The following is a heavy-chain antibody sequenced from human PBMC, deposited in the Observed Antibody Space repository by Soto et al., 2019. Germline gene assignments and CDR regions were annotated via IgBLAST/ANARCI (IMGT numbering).Heavy chain of an antibody. CDR1: GGFTSTNNW. Sequence: PSETLSLTCAVSGGFTSTNNWWSWVRQPPGKGLEWIGDAYHGGSTEYNPSLKSRVSISVDKSKNQISLKLTSATAADTAVYYCARSPPSSYYGGSGTFDYWGQGTLVTVSS. CDR3: ARSPPSSYYGGSGTFDY. J-gene: IGHJ4*02. CDR2: AYHGGST. D-gene: IGHD3-10*01. V-gene: IGHV4-4*02.